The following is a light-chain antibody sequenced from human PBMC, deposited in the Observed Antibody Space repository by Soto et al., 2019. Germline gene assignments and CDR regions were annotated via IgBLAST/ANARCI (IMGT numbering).Light chain of an antibody. V-gene: IGKV4-1*01. Sequence: DIVMTQSPDSLAVSLGERANINCKSSQSVLYSSNNKNYLAWYQQKPGQPPKLLIYWTSTRESGVPDRFSGSGSRTDFTLTISSLQAEDVAVYYCQQYYSTWTFGQGTKVEIK. J-gene: IGKJ1*01. CDR3: QQYYSTWT. CDR2: WTS. CDR1: QSVLYSSNNKNY.